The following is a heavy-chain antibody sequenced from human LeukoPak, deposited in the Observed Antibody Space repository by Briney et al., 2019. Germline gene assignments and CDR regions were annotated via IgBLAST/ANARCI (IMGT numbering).Heavy chain of an antibody. D-gene: IGHD2-21*02. J-gene: IGHJ4*01. Sequence: PGGSLRLSCAASGFTLSSYSMNWVRQAPGKGLEWVSNIDSRSGSIYYADSVKGRFTISRDNAKNSLYLQMNSLRAEDTAVYYCATGAVTAWGMFDYWGQGNLVTVSS. V-gene: IGHV3-48*01. CDR3: ATGAVTAWGMFDY. CDR1: GFTLSSYS. CDR2: IDSRSGSI.